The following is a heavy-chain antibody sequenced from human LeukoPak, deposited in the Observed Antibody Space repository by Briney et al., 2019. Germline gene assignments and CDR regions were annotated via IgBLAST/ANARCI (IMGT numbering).Heavy chain of an antibody. J-gene: IGHJ4*02. CDR1: GFIISNYA. CDR2: ISGNGGST. V-gene: IGHV3-64D*06. D-gene: IGHD6-13*01. Sequence: GGSLRLSCSASGFIISNYAMHWVRQAPGKGLEYVSAISGNGGSTYYADSMKGRFTISRDNSKNTLYLQMSSLRAEDTAIYHCVKDLYKGDSSSWYYFDYWGQGTLVTVSS. CDR3: VKDLYKGDSSSWYYFDY.